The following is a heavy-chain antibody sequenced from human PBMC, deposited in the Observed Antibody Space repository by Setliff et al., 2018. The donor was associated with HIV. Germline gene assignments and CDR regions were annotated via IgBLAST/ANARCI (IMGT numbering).Heavy chain of an antibody. Sequence: PGGSLRLSCAVSGFFFSDHYMSWIRQAPGKGLEWVSYISFSGNTIYYRDSVKDRFTISKDNAKNTLYLQMNSLRAEDTGVYYCHSGYDTEEQSYFDYWGQGTLVTVSS. D-gene: IGHD5-12*01. CDR2: ISFSGNTI. CDR3: HSGYDTEEQSYFDY. V-gene: IGHV3-11*04. J-gene: IGHJ4*02. CDR1: GFFFSDHY.